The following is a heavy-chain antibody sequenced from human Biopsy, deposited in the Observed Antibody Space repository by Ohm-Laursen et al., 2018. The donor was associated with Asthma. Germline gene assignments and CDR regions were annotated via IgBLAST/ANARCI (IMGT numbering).Heavy chain of an antibody. CDR2: INPISGAT. Sequence: SGKVSCKASGYPFIGYHIHWMRQAPGQGLEWIGRINPISGATNYAQKFQGRVTMTRDTSISTAYMEVSRLRSDDTAVYYCARGQKSAGDRWFDPWGQGTLVTVSS. D-gene: IGHD6-13*01. J-gene: IGHJ5*02. CDR1: GYPFIGYH. CDR3: ARGQKSAGDRWFDP. V-gene: IGHV1-2*06.